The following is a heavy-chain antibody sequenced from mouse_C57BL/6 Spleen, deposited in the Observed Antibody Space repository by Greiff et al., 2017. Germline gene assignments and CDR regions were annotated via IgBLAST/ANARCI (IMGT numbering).Heavy chain of an antibody. V-gene: IGHV5-4*01. CDR2: ISDGGSYT. D-gene: IGHD2-2*01. CDR3: ARGGGTMVTTEAMDY. Sequence: EVQLVESGGGLVKPGGSLKLSCAASGFTFSSYAMSWVRQTPEKRLAWVATISDGGSYTYYPDNVKGRFTISRDNAKNNLYLQMSHLKSEDTAMYYCARGGGTMVTTEAMDYWGQGTSVTVSS. J-gene: IGHJ4*01. CDR1: GFTFSSYA.